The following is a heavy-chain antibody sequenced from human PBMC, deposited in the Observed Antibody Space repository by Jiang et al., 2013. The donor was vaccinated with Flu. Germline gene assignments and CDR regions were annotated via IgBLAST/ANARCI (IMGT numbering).Heavy chain of an antibody. Sequence: GSGLVKPSETLSLTCTVSGGSISSYYWSWIRQPPGKGLEWIGYIYYSGSTNYNPSLKSRVTISVDTSKNQFSLKLSSVTAADTAVYYCARGQLHSSGWYGSGYFDYWGQGTLVTVSS. J-gene: IGHJ4*02. CDR1: GGSISSYY. CDR2: IYYSGST. CDR3: ARGQLHSSGWYGSGYFDY. V-gene: IGHV4-59*01. D-gene: IGHD6-19*01.